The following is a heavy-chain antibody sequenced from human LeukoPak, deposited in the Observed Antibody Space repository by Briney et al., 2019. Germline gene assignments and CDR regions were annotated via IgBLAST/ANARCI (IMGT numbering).Heavy chain of an antibody. Sequence: PGRSLRLSCAASGFTFSSYAMHWVRQAPGKGLEWVAVISYDGSNKYYADPVKGRFTISRDSSKNTLFLQMNSLRPEDTAVYYCAKDRAYTYGYSYYFDYWGQGTLVTVSS. J-gene: IGHJ4*02. V-gene: IGHV3-30*14. D-gene: IGHD5-18*01. CDR1: GFTFSSYA. CDR2: ISYDGSNK. CDR3: AKDRAYTYGYSYYFDY.